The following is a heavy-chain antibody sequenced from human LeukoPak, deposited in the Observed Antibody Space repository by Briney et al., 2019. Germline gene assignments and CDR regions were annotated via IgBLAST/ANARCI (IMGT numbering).Heavy chain of an antibody. J-gene: IGHJ4*02. CDR2: ISYDGIYK. CDR1: GFTFSSNA. D-gene: IGHD6-19*01. Sequence: GRSLRLSCAASGFTFSSNAMNWVRQAPGRGLEWVAIISYDGIYKYYADSVKGRFTISRDNSKNTLYLQMNSLRAEDTAIYFCANKHPPLAGLRGPLDYWGQGTLVTVSS. V-gene: IGHV3-30-3*01. CDR3: ANKHPPLAGLRGPLDY.